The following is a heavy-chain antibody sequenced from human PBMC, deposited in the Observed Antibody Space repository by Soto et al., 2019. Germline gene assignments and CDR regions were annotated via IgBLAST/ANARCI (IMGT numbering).Heavy chain of an antibody. Sequence: PSETLSLTYTISGGSISVYYWSWVRQPPGHELEWIGYIYASGSPYYNPSLRSRVTISADTSRNQISLKWTSPTAADTAVYYCARGVGSSPPRYWGRGTLVTVSS. CDR3: ARGVGSSPPRY. CDR1: GGSISVYY. CDR2: IYASGSP. D-gene: IGHD1-26*01. V-gene: IGHV4-59*01. J-gene: IGHJ4*02.